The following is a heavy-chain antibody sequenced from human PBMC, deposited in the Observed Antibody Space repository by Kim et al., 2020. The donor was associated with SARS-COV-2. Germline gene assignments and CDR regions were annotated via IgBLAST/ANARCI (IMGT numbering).Heavy chain of an antibody. D-gene: IGHD1-7*01. CDR2: IDWDNDK. CDR3: ARHGVTGTRYYFDY. Sequence: SGPTLVKPTQTLTLTCTFSGFSLSTSGICVSWIRQPPGKALEWLARIDWDNDKHYSTSLKTRLTISKDTSKNQVVLTMTNMDPVDTATYYCARHGVTGTRYYFDYWGQGTLVTVSS. J-gene: IGHJ4*02. V-gene: IGHV2-70*11. CDR1: GFSLSTSGIC.